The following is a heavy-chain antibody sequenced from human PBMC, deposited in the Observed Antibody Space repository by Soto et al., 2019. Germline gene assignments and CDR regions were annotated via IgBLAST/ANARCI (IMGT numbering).Heavy chain of an antibody. CDR1: GFTFRSYA. Sequence: QVQLVESGGGVVQPGRSLRLSCAASGFTFRSYAMHWVRQTPGKGLEWVAYISYDGKKTYYADSVKGRFTISRDNYQNTLILQMSSLQFEDTSVYSCVRGDGSGSFLLDYWGRGTLVTVSS. CDR3: VRGDGSGSFLLDY. V-gene: IGHV3-30*03. CDR2: ISYDGKKT. J-gene: IGHJ4*02. D-gene: IGHD3-10*01.